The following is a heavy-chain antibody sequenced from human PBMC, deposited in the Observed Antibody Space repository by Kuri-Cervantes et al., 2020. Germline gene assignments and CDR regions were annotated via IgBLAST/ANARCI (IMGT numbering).Heavy chain of an antibody. J-gene: IGHJ5*02. V-gene: IGHV5-51*01. D-gene: IGHD3-16*01. CDR2: IYPSESET. CDR1: EYSFTSHW. Sequence: KISCEASEYSFTSHWICWVRHMPGKGLEWMGSIYPSESETRCSPSFQGQVPVSADKSIRNDYLQWSSLKASDTSMYYCALGFGGGNWFDPWGQGTLVTVSS. CDR3: ALGFGGGNWFDP.